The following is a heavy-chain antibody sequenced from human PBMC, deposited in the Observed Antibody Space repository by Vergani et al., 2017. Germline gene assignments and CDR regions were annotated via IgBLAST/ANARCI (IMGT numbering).Heavy chain of an antibody. CDR2: IYYSGST. CDR3: ARPYYDSSGYYDNAFDI. D-gene: IGHD3-22*01. J-gene: IGHJ3*02. Sequence: QVQLQESGPGLVKPSETLSLTCTVSGGSISSYYWSWIRQPPGKGLEWIGYIYYSGSTNYNPSLKSRVTISVDTSKNHVSLKLSSVTAADTAVYYCARPYYDSSGYYDNAFDIWGQGTMVTVSS. CDR1: GGSISSYY. V-gene: IGHV4-59*01.